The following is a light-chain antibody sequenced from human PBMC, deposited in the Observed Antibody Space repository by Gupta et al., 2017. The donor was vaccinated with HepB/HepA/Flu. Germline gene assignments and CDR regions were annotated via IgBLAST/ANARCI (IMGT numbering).Light chain of an antibody. CDR1: QSVSSSY. V-gene: IGKV3-20*01. CDR3: QQDCSSPT. Sequence: EIVLTQSPGTLSLSPGERATLSCRASQSVSSSYLAWYQQKPGQPPRLIIYGASSRATGIPDRFSGSGAGKDFTLTSSRREPEDIAVYYWQQDCSSPTFGQGTKVEIK. CDR2: GAS. J-gene: IGKJ1*01.